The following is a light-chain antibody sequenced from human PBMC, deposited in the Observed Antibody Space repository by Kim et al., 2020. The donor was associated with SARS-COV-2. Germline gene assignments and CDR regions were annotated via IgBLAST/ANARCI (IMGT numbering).Light chain of an antibody. Sequence: PGVRAPLSCRARQDLCCVYLAWYPQTSGQPPRLLIFGAFNRAPGIPDWFSGSGSGTDFTLTISRLEPEDFAVYYCQQYTRSPPAYTFGQGTKRRS. CDR1: QDLCCVY. CDR2: GAF. J-gene: IGKJ2*01. V-gene: IGKV3-20*01. CDR3: QQYTRSPPAYT.